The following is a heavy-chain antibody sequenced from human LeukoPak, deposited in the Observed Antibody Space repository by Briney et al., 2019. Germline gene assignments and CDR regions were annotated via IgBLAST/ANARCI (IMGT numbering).Heavy chain of an antibody. D-gene: IGHD5-18*01. CDR1: GFTFSSFA. J-gene: IGHJ5*02. V-gene: IGHV3-30-3*01. Sequence: GGSLRLSCAASGFTFSSFAMHWVRQAPGKGLEWVAVISYDGNNKYYADSVKGRFTISRDNSKNTLYLQMNSLRAEDTAVYYCARPAQLGWFDPWGQGTLVTVSS. CDR3: ARPAQLGWFDP. CDR2: ISYDGNNK.